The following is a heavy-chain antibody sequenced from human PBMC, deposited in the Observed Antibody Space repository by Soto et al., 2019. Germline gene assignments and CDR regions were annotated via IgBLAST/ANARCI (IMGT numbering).Heavy chain of an antibody. V-gene: IGHV1-69*04. CDR3: ARDSALFSDDAFDI. J-gene: IGHJ3*02. CDR1: GGTFSSYT. Sequence: ASVKVSCKASGGTFSSYTLSWVRQAPGQGLEWMGRIIPILGIANYAQKFQGRVTITADKSTSTAYMELSSLRSEDTAVYYCARDSALFSDDAFDIWGQGTMVTVSS. D-gene: IGHD3-9*01. CDR2: IIPILGIA.